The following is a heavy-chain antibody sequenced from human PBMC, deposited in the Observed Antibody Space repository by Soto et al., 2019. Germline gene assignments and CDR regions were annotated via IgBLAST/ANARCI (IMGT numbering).Heavy chain of an antibody. D-gene: IGHD3-10*01. CDR3: TTVRGHLWFTEYFDS. CDR1: GFTFSNAW. CDR2: IKTQSAGGTT. Sequence: DGSLRLSCAASGFTFSNAWRNGVRQAPGKGLEWVGRIKTQSAGGTTDSAAPVKGRFTISRDYSKNTLYLQMNSLKTEDTAGYYCTTVRGHLWFTEYFDSWGQGTRVTV. J-gene: IGHJ4*02. V-gene: IGHV3-15*01.